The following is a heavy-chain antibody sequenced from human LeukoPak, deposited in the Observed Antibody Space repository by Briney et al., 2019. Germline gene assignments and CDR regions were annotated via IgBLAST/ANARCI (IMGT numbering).Heavy chain of an antibody. V-gene: IGHV4-39*07. J-gene: IGHJ6*03. CDR1: GGSIRTYSYY. CDR3: ARIVDDSYYYMDV. Sequence: SETLSLTCTVSGGSIRTYSYYWGWIRQPPGKGLKWIGSIYYTGTSYYTPSLKSRVTISLDTSKNQFSLKLSSVTAADTAVYYCARIVDDSYYYMDVWGKGTTVTVSS. D-gene: IGHD1-26*01. CDR2: IYYTGTS.